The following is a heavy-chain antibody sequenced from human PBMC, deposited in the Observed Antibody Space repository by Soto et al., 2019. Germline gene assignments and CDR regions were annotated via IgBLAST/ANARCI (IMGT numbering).Heavy chain of an antibody. CDR1: GFTFSSYG. D-gene: IGHD3-22*01. Sequence: GGSLRLSCAVSGFTFSSYGMHWVRQAPGKGLEWVAVIWYDGSNKYYADSVKGRFTISRDNSKNTLYLQMNSLRAEDTAVYYCARDRLNEQYYYDHFDYWGQGTLVTVSS. CDR2: IWYDGSNK. CDR3: ARDRLNEQYYYDHFDY. J-gene: IGHJ4*02. V-gene: IGHV3-33*01.